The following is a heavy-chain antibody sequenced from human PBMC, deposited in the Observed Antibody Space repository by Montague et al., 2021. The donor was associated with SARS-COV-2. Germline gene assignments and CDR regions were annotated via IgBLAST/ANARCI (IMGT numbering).Heavy chain of an antibody. CDR2: IDWDDDI. V-gene: IGHV2-70*11. D-gene: IGHD6-19*01. CDR3: ARTYAPSAVAVDY. CDR1: GFSLNTSGMC. Sequence: PALVKPTQTLTLTCTFSGFSLNTSGMCVSWIRQPPGKALEWLARIDWDDDIYYSTSLKTRLTISKYTSNNQAVLTMTNMDPVDTATYYCARTYAPSAVAVDYWGQGTLVTVSS. J-gene: IGHJ4*02.